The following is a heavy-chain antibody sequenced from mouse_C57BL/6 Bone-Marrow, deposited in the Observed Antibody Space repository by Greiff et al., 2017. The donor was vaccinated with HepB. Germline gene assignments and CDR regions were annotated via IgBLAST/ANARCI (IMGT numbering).Heavy chain of an antibody. Sequence: VQLQQPGAELVRPGSSVKLSCKASGYTFTSYWMHWVKQRPIQGLEWIGNIDPSDRETNYNQKFKDKATLTVDKSSSTAYMQLSSLTSEDSAVYYCALYRFAYWGQGTLVTVSA. D-gene: IGHD2-3*01. CDR2: IDPSDRET. CDR1: GYTFTSYW. J-gene: IGHJ3*01. CDR3: ALYRFAY. V-gene: IGHV1-52*01.